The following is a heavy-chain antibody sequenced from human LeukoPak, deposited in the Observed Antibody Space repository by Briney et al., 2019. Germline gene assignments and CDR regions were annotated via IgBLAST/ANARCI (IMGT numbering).Heavy chain of an antibody. Sequence: SETLSLTCAVYGGSFSGYYWSWIRQPPGKGLEWIGEINHSGSTNQNPSLKSRVTMSVDTSKNQFSLKLSSVTAADTAVYYCARDVYYYGSGSYYFDYWGQGTLVTVSS. CDR3: ARDVYYYGSGSYYFDY. V-gene: IGHV4-34*01. CDR1: GGSFSGYY. J-gene: IGHJ4*02. CDR2: INHSGST. D-gene: IGHD3-10*01.